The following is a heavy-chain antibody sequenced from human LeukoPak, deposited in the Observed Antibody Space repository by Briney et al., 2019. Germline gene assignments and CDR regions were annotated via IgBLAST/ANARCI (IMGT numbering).Heavy chain of an antibody. D-gene: IGHD3-3*01. J-gene: IGHJ6*04. CDR1: GFTFSSYA. Sequence: GRSLRLSCAASGFTFSSYAMHWVRQAPGKGLEWVAVISYDGSNKYYADSVKGRFTISRDNSKHTLYLQMNSLRAEDTAVYYCARETYYHFWSGYYTGWDVWGKGTTVTVSS. CDR2: ISYDGSNK. CDR3: ARETYYHFWSGYYTGWDV. V-gene: IGHV3-30*01.